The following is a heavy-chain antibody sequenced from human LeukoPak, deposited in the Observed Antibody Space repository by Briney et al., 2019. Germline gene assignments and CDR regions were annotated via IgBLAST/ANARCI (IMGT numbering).Heavy chain of an antibody. CDR2: IYYSGST. J-gene: IGHJ6*02. V-gene: IGHV4-39*01. D-gene: IGHD3-3*01. CDR3: ARQEGAPKYYDFWSGYPKIFGGYGMDV. Sequence: PSETLSLTCTVSGGSISSSSYYWGWIRQPPGKGLEWIGSIYYSGSTYYNPSLKSRVTISVDTSKNQFSLKLSSVTAADTAVYYCARQEGAPKYYDFWSGYPKIFGGYGMDVWGQGTTVTVPS. CDR1: GGSISSSSYY.